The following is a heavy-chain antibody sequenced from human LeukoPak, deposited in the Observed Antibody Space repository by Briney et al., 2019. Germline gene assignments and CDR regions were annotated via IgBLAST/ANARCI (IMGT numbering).Heavy chain of an antibody. Sequence: GESLKISCQGSGYTFTAYWIGWVRQMPGKGLEWMAIIYPGDSDTRYSPSFQGQVTISVDKSISTAYMQWSSLKASDTAIYYCVRTSGWYSSWFDPWGQGTLVTVSS. CDR3: VRTSGWYSSWFDP. CDR1: GYTFTAYW. CDR2: IYPGDSDT. D-gene: IGHD6-19*01. V-gene: IGHV5-51*01. J-gene: IGHJ5*02.